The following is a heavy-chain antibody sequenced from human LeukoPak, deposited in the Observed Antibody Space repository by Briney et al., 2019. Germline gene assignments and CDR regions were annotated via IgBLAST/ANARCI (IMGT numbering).Heavy chain of an antibody. J-gene: IGHJ5*02. D-gene: IGHD3-3*01. V-gene: IGHV1-8*03. CDR1: GYTFTKYD. CDR2: MNPNSGNT. Sequence: ASVKVSCKASGYTFTKYDINWVRQATGQGLEWMGWMNPNSGNTGYAKKFQGRVTITRNTSISTAYMEVSSLRSEDTAVYYCAREAITIFGVVRTQTTYGPHRFDPWGQGTLVTVSS. CDR3: AREAITIFGVVRTQTTYGPHRFDP.